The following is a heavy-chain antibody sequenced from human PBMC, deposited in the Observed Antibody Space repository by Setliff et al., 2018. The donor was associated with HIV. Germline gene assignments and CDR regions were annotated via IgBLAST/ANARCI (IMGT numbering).Heavy chain of an antibody. V-gene: IGHV1-69*10. D-gene: IGHD3-22*01. CDR2: LIPILGIA. CDR1: GGAFSGYA. CDR3: AKGYYLDSRGYPTGPAFDI. Sequence: SVKVSCKASGGAFSGYALSWVRQAPGQGLEWMGGLIPILGIAQYAQKFHGRVTISADTSTTTAYLEVSSLRSEDTAVYYCAKGYYLDSRGYPTGPAFDIWGQGTMVTVSS. J-gene: IGHJ3*02.